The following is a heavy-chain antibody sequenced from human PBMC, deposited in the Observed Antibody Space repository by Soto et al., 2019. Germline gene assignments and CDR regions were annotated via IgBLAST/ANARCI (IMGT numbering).Heavy chain of an antibody. CDR2: IWYDGSNK. J-gene: IGHJ5*02. CDR1: GFTFSSYG. CDR3: ARDNSSSWYGQTNWFDP. D-gene: IGHD6-13*01. V-gene: IGHV3-33*01. Sequence: QVQLVESGGGVVQPGRSLRLSCAASGFTFSSYGMHWVRQAPGKGLEWVAVIWYDGSNKYYADSVKGRFTISRDNSKNTLYLQMNSLRAEDMAVYYCARDNSSSWYGQTNWFDPWGQGTLVTVSS.